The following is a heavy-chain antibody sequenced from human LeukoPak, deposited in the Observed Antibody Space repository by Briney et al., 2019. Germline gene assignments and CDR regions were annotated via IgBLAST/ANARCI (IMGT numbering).Heavy chain of an antibody. Sequence: GGSLRLSCAASGFTFSSCTMNWVRQSPGKGLEWVSSISSSSTYIYYADSVKGRFTISRDNAKNSLYLQMNSLRAEDTAVYYCARRSGYYSPFDYWGQGTLVTVSS. J-gene: IGHJ4*02. CDR3: ARRSGYYSPFDY. D-gene: IGHD3-22*01. V-gene: IGHV3-21*01. CDR2: ISSSSTYI. CDR1: GFTFSSCT.